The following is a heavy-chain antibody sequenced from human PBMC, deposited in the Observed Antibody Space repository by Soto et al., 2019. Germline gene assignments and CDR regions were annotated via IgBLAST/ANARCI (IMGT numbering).Heavy chain of an antibody. CDR2: ISYDGSNK. J-gene: IGHJ4*02. CDR1: GFTFSSYA. V-gene: IGHV3-30-3*01. CDR3: ARDPETRPKKWELLDY. D-gene: IGHD1-26*01. Sequence: GGSLRLSCAASGFTFSSYAMHWVRQAPGKGLEWVAVISYDGSNKYYADPVKGRFTISRDNSKNTLYLQMNSLRAEDTAVYYCARDPETRPKKWELLDYWGQGTLVTVSS.